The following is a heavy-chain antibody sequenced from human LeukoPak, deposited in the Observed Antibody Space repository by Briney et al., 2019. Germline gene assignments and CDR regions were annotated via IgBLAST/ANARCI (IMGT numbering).Heavy chain of an antibody. Sequence: PGGSLRLSRAASGFTFSSYGMHWVRQAPGKGLEWVAVVWYDGSKKYSADSVKGRITISRDDSKNTLYLQMNSLRAEDTAVYYCARGVGYYDSSGTIDYWGQGTLVTVSS. V-gene: IGHV3-33*01. J-gene: IGHJ4*02. D-gene: IGHD3-22*01. CDR3: ARGVGYYDSSGTIDY. CDR2: VWYDGSKK. CDR1: GFTFSSYG.